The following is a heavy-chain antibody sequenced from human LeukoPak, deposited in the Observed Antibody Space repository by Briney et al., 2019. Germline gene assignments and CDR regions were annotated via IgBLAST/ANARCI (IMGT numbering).Heavy chain of an antibody. V-gene: IGHV6-1*01. J-gene: IGHJ4*02. CDR3: ARVGYSSLSPSTAAFDY. CDR1: GDSVSSNSAA. CDR2: TYYRSKWYN. Sequence: SQTLSLTCAISGDSVSSNSAAWNWIRQSPSRGLEWLGRTYYRSKWYNDYAVSVKSRITINPDTSKNQFSLQLNSVTPEDTAVYYCARVGYSSLSPSTAAFDYWGQGTLVTVSS. D-gene: IGHD6-6*01.